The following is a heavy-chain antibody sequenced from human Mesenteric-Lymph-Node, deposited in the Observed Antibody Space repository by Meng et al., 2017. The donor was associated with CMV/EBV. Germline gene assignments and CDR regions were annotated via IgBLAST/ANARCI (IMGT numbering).Heavy chain of an antibody. Sequence: LSLSTSGMGVGWIRQPPGKALEWLALIYWNDDKRYSPSLKSRLTITKDTSKNQVVLTMTNMDPVDTATYYCAHYSASPAAIPYDFDYWGQGTLVTVSS. J-gene: IGHJ4*02. V-gene: IGHV2-5*01. CDR3: AHYSASPAAIPYDFDY. CDR2: IYWNDDK. D-gene: IGHD2-2*01. CDR1: LSLSTSGMG.